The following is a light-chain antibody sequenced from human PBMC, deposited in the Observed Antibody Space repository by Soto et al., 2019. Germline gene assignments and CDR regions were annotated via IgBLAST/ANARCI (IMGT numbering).Light chain of an antibody. Sequence: EIVMTQSPATLSVSPGERATLSCRASQSVSNNLAWYQQKPGQAPRLLIYGASTRATGIPARFSGSGSGTEFTLTISSLQSEDFAVSFCQQYNNWPRGFGQGTKVEIK. CDR3: QQYNNWPRG. J-gene: IGKJ1*01. CDR1: QSVSNN. V-gene: IGKV3-15*01. CDR2: GAS.